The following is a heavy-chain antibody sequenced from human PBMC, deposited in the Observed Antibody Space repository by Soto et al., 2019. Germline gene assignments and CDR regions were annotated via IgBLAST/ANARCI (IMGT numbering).Heavy chain of an antibody. J-gene: IGHJ6*03. CDR1: GGSFSGYY. CDR3: ARGSAARPLKTYYYYYMDV. V-gene: IGHV4-34*01. Sequence: TLSLTCAVYGGSFSGYYWSWIRQPPGKGLEWIGEINHSGSTNYNPSLKSRATISVDTSKNQFSLKLSSVTAADTAVYYCARGSAARPLKTYYYYYMDVWGKGTTVTVSS. D-gene: IGHD6-6*01. CDR2: INHSGST.